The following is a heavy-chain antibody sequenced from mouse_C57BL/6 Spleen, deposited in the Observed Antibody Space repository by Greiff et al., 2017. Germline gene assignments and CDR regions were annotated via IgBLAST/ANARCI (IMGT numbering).Heavy chain of an antibody. CDR2: INPSSGYT. D-gene: IGHD2-5*01. V-gene: IGHV1-7*01. Sequence: VHLVESGAELAKPGASVKLSCKASAYTFTSYWMHWVKQRPGQGLEWIGYINPSSGYTKYNQKFKDKATLTADKSSSTAYMQLSSLTYEDSAVYYCARGDYSNGKLFDYWGQGNTLTVS. J-gene: IGHJ2*01. CDR1: AYTFTSYW. CDR3: ARGDYSNGKLFDY.